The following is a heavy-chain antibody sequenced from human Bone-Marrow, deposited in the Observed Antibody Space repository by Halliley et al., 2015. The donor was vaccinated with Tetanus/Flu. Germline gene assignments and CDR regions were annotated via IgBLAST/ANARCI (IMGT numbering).Heavy chain of an antibody. J-gene: IGHJ4*02. Sequence: SLRLSCAASGFTFSRNYMSWVRQAPGKGLEWVSLIYSGGNTYYADSVKGRFTTSRDDSKNTLYLQMNSLRAEDTAIYYCARLDWGKLDYWGQGTLVTVS. V-gene: IGHV3-53*01. CDR2: IYSGGNT. CDR1: GFTFSRNY. D-gene: IGHD3-9*01. CDR3: ARLDWGKLDY.